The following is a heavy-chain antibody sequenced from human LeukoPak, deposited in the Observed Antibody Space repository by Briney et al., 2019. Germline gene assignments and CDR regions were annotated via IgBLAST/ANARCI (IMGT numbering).Heavy chain of an antibody. CDR1: GGSISRYY. V-gene: IGHV4-59*01. Sequence: SETLSLTCTVSGGSISRYYWSWVRQPPGKGLEWIGYIYYSGSTNYNPSLTSRVTISVDTSKNQFSLKLSSVTAADTAVYYCARVPSGSMITFGNRSEVWGQGTLVTVSS. CDR3: ARVPSGSMITFGNRSEV. J-gene: IGHJ4*02. CDR2: IYYSGST. D-gene: IGHD3-16*01.